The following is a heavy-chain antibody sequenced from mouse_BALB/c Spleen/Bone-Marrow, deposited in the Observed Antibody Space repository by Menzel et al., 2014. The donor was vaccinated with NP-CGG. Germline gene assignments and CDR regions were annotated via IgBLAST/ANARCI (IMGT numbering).Heavy chain of an antibody. CDR3: ARDYDYAWFAY. J-gene: IGHJ3*01. CDR1: GYSITSNFY. V-gene: IGHV3-6*02. D-gene: IGHD2-4*01. CDR2: ISYDGSN. Sequence: ESGPGLVKPSQSLSLTCSVTGYSITSNFYWNWIRQFPGNILEWMGYISYDGSNNYNPSLKNRISITRDTSKNQFFLKLHSVTTEDTATYYCARDYDYAWFAYWGHGTLVTVSA.